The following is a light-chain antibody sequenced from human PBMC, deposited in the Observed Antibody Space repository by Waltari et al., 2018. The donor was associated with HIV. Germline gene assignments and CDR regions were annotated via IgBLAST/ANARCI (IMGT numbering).Light chain of an antibody. CDR2: NND. J-gene: IGLJ3*02. Sequence: QSLLPQPPSASGTPGQRVTISCSGSYSNLGSNTVNWHQQLPGSAPRALIYNNDQRPSGVPDRFSGSKSGTSASLAISGLQSEDQGDYYCASWDDKLDGWVFGGG. V-gene: IGLV1-44*01. CDR1: YSNLGSNT. CDR3: ASWDDKLDGWV.